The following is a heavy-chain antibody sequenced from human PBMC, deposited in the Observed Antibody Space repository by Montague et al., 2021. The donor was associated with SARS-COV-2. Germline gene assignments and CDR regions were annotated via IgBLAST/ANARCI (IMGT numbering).Heavy chain of an antibody. J-gene: IGHJ3*02. D-gene: IGHD3-10*01. CDR1: RDSISSHNYF. CDR2: VDYSGLT. V-gene: IGHV4-39*07. Sequence: SETLSLTCTVSRDSISSHNYFWAWLRQPPGKGLAWIGSVDYSGLTFYNPSLESRVTISVDTSKKQFSLKVNSVTAADTAVYYCAKDGEALAWGTFDIWGQGTVVTVSS. CDR3: AKDGEALAWGTFDI.